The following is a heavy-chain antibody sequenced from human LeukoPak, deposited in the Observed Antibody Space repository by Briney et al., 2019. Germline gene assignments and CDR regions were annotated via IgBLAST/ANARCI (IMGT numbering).Heavy chain of an antibody. D-gene: IGHD5-18*01. Sequence: ASVKVSCXASGGTFSSYAISWVRQAPGQGLEWMGGIIPIFGTANYAQKFQGRVTITTDESTSTAYMELSSLRSEDTAVYYCARIKRGYSYFVQTDKNWFDPWGQGTLVTVSS. J-gene: IGHJ5*02. CDR3: ARIKRGYSYFVQTDKNWFDP. V-gene: IGHV1-69*05. CDR2: IIPIFGTA. CDR1: GGTFSSYA.